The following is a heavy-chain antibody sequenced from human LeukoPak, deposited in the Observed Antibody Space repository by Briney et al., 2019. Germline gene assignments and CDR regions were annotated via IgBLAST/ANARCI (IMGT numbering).Heavy chain of an antibody. J-gene: IGHJ4*02. CDR2: IKSKTDGGTT. D-gene: IGHD2-15*01. CDR1: GFTFSNAW. CDR3: ARDMGYCSGGSCPAFDY. V-gene: IGHV3-15*01. Sequence: GGSLRLSCAASGFTFSNAWMSWVRQAPGKGLEWVGRIKSKTDGGTTDYAAPVKGRFTISRDDSKNTLYLQMNSLRAEDTAVYYCARDMGYCSGGSCPAFDYWGQGTLVTVSS.